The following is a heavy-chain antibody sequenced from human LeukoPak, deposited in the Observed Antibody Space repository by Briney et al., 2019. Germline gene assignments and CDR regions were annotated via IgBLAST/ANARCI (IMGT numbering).Heavy chain of an antibody. D-gene: IGHD3-10*01. J-gene: IGHJ4*02. CDR2: INHSGST. CDR1: GGSFSGHY. Sequence: SETLSLTCAVDGGSFSGHYWTWIRQPPGMGLEWIGEINHSGSTTYNPSLNTRVTISVDTSKNQISLKLSSVTAADTAVYYCERPRYGSGSLDSWGQGTLVTVSS. CDR3: ERPRYGSGSLDS. V-gene: IGHV4-34*01.